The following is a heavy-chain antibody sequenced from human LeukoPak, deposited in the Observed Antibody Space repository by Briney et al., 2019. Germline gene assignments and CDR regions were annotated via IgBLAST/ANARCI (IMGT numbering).Heavy chain of an antibody. CDR1: GYRFPSYW. CDR2: IYPGDSDT. V-gene: IGHV5-51*03. J-gene: IGHJ4*01. D-gene: IGHD1-26*01. CDR3: AKSSGSNHDYDY. Sequence: GESLKISSKGSGYRFPSYWIGWVRQVPGKGREWMGIIYPGDSDTRYSPSFQGQVTISPDKSISTAYLQWSSLKASDTAMYYCAKSSGSNHDYDYWGQGTLVTVSS.